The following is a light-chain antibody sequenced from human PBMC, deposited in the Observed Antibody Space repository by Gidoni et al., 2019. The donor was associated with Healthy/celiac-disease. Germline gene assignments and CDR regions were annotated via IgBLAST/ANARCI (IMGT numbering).Light chain of an antibody. CDR3: QQYDNLPLT. J-gene: IGKJ4*01. Sequence: DIQMTQSPSSLSASVGDRVTITCQASQDMSNYLNWYQQKPGKAPKLLIYDASNLETGVPSRFSGSGSGTDLTFTISRLQPEDIATYYCQQYDNLPLTFGGGTKVETK. CDR1: QDMSNY. CDR2: DAS. V-gene: IGKV1-33*01.